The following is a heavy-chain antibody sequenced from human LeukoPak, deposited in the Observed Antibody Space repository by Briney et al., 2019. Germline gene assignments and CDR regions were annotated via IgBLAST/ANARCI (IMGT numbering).Heavy chain of an antibody. CDR2: IYYSGST. CDR3: ARLESAFDI. Sequence: SETLSLTCTVSGGSISSSSYYWGWIRQPPGKGLEWIGSIYYSGSTYYNPSLKSRVTISVDTSKNQFSLKLSSVTAADTAVYYCARLESAFDIWGQGTMVTVSS. V-gene: IGHV4-39*01. CDR1: GGSISSSSYY. J-gene: IGHJ3*02.